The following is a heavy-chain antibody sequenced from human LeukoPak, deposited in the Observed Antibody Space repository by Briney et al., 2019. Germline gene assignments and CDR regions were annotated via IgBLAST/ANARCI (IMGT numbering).Heavy chain of an antibody. CDR3: ATDLRYGNNFFFQH. Sequence: GGSLRLSCAASGFTFSTYIMHWVRQSPGKGLEWVAVMSYTGNDISYADSVKGRFTISRDNSKNTLYLQMDSLQTDDTAVYYCATDLRYGNNFFFQHWGQGILVTVSS. CDR1: GFTFSTYI. CDR2: MSYTGNDI. D-gene: IGHD5-18*01. V-gene: IGHV3-30*04. J-gene: IGHJ4*02.